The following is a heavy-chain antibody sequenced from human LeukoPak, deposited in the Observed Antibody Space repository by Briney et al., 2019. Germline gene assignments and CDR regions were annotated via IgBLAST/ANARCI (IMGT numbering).Heavy chain of an antibody. V-gene: IGHV3-66*01. D-gene: IGHD2/OR15-2a*01. J-gene: IGHJ2*01. CDR1: GFTVSTNY. Sequence: GGSLRLSCAASGFTVSTNYMSWVRQAPGKGLEWVSVIYSGGSTYYADSVKGRFTISRDDAQNTLYLQMNSLRAEDTAVYYCARNIGWYFDLWGRGTLVTVSS. CDR2: IYSGGST. CDR3: ARNIGWYFDL.